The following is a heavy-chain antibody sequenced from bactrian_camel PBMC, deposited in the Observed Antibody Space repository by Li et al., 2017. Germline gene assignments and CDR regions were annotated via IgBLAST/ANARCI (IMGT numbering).Heavy chain of an antibody. CDR2: FDSDGRL. J-gene: IGHJ4*01. CDR1: GYTFCAYD. Sequence: DVQLVESGGGSVQAGGSLRLSCVGSGYTFCAYDMNWYRQAPGKEREFVSGFDSDGRLSYADSVRGRFTISHDSAKATMDLQMTNLKPEDTAMYYCAADPDNYCPLYDPTDYKNWGQGTQVTVS. CDR3: AADPDNYCPLYDPTDYKN. V-gene: IGHV3S10*01. D-gene: IGHD1*01.